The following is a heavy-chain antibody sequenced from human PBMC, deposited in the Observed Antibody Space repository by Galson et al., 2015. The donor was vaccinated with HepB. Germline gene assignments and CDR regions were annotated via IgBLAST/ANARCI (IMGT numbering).Heavy chain of an antibody. D-gene: IGHD7-27*01. Sequence: CKASGYTFTGYYMHWVRQAPGEGLEWMGRINPNSGDTNYAQKFQGRVTMTRDTSISTAYMELSRLRSDDTAVYFCAPAGAGDAFDIWGQGTMVTVSS. CDR1: GYTFTGYY. CDR3: APAGAGDAFDI. CDR2: INPNSGDT. J-gene: IGHJ3*02. V-gene: IGHV1-2*06.